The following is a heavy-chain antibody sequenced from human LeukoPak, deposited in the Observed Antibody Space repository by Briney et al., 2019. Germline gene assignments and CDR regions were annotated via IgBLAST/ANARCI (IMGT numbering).Heavy chain of an antibody. CDR2: INHSGST. V-gene: IGHV4-34*01. CDR3: ARDGDTLDY. D-gene: IGHD4-17*01. Sequence: SETLSLTCAVYGGSFSGYYWSWIRQPPGKGLEWIGEINHSGSTNYNPSLKSRVTISVDTSKNQFSLKLSSVTAADTAVYYCARDGDTLDYWGQGTLVTVSS. J-gene: IGHJ4*02. CDR1: GGSFSGYY.